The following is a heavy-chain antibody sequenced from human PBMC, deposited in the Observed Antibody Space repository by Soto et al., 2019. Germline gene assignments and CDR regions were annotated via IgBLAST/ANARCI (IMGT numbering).Heavy chain of an antibody. J-gene: IGHJ4*02. CDR3: ARGHLAVAGTQDFDY. CDR2: INHSGST. V-gene: IGHV4-34*01. D-gene: IGHD6-19*01. Sequence: SETLSLTCAVYGGSFSGYYWGWIRQPPGKGLEWIGEINHSGSTNYNPSLKSRVTISVDTSKNQFSLKLSSVTAADMAVYYCARGHLAVAGTQDFDYWGQGTLVTVSS. CDR1: GGSFSGYY.